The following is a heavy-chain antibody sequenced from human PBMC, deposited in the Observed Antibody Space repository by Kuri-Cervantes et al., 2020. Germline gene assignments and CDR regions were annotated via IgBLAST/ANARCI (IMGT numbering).Heavy chain of an antibody. CDR1: GFTFSSYV. Sequence: GESLKISCVVSGFTFSSYVMHWVRQAPGKGLEWVAVISYDGSNKYYADSVKGRFTISRDNSKNTLFLQMNSLRADDTAVYYCYGSGYDDAFDIWGQGTMVTVSS. V-gene: IGHV3-30-3*01. CDR3: YGSGYDDAFDI. CDR2: ISYDGSNK. J-gene: IGHJ3*02. D-gene: IGHD5-12*01.